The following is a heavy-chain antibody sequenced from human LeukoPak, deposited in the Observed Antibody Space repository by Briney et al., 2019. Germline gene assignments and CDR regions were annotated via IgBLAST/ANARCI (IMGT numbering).Heavy chain of an antibody. CDR3: AKVTGGAGY. CDR1: AFNFSDYH. V-gene: IGHV3-23*01. CDR2: ISGSGGST. J-gene: IGHJ4*02. Sequence: GGSLRLSCAGSAFNFSDYHMDWVRQAPGKGLEWVSAISGSGGSTYYADSVKGRFTISRDNSKNTLYLQMNSLRAEDTAVYYCAKVTGGAGYWGQGTLVTVSS. D-gene: IGHD3-16*01.